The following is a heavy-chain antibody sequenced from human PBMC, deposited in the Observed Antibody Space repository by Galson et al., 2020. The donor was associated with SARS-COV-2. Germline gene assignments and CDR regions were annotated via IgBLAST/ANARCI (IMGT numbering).Heavy chain of an antibody. Sequence: QLGESLKISCAASGFTFSSYGMHWVRQAPGKGLEWVAVIWYDGSNKYYADSVKGRFTISRDNSKNTLYLQMNSLRAEDTAVYYCAREGYYDSRALDYWGQGTLVTVSS. CDR1: GFTFSSYG. CDR3: AREGYYDSRALDY. CDR2: IWYDGSNK. D-gene: IGHD3-22*01. V-gene: IGHV3-33*01. J-gene: IGHJ4*02.